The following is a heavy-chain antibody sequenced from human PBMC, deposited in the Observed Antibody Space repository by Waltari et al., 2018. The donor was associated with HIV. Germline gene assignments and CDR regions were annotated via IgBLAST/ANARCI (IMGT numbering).Heavy chain of an antibody. D-gene: IGHD1-26*01. CDR3: AKEPYTGTYYYYGMDV. CDR1: GFTLSSYG. Sequence: QVQLVESGGGVVQPGRSLRLSCAASGFTLSSYGMHWVRQAPGKGLEWVAVISYDGSNKFYADSVKGRFTISRDNSKNTLYLQMNSLRAEDTAVYYCAKEPYTGTYYYYGMDVWGQGTTVTISS. V-gene: IGHV3-30*18. J-gene: IGHJ6*02. CDR2: ISYDGSNK.